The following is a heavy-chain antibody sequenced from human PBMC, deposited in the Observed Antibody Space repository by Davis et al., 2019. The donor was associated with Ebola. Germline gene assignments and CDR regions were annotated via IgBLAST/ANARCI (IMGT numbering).Heavy chain of an antibody. J-gene: IGHJ4*02. CDR3: ARGPSVKGFDY. CDR2: IYYSGST. Sequence: SETLSLTCTVSGGSISSGGYYWSWIRQHPGKGLEWIGYIYYSGSTNYNPSLKSRVTISVDTSKNQFSLKLSSVTAADTAVYYCARGPSVKGFDYWGQGTLVTVSS. CDR1: GGSISSGGYY. V-gene: IGHV4-31*03.